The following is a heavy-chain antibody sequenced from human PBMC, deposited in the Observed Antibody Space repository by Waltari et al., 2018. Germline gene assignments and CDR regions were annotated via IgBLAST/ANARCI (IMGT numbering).Heavy chain of an antibody. CDR3: ARLQQWLARERYYYGMDV. D-gene: IGHD6-19*01. Sequence: QVQLQQWGAGLLKPSETLSLTCAVYGGSFSGYYWSWIRQPPGKGLGWIGEINHRGSTTDTPALKSRVTISVDTSKNQFSLKLSSVTAADTAVYYCARLQQWLARERYYYGMDVWGQGTTVTVSS. V-gene: IGHV4-34*01. CDR1: GGSFSGYY. CDR2: INHRGST. J-gene: IGHJ6*02.